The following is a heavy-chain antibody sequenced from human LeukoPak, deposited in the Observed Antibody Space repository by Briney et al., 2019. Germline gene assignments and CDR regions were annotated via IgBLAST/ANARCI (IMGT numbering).Heavy chain of an antibody. CDR1: GFTLSSYA. V-gene: IGHV3-23*01. D-gene: IGHD5-24*01. Sequence: GGSLRLSCAASGFTLSSYAMGWVRQAPGKGLEWVSAISGSGGSTYYADSVKGRFTISRDNSENTLYLQMNSLRAEDTAVYYCAKGRRWLQLGYFDYWGQGTLVTVSS. CDR3: AKGRRWLQLGYFDY. CDR2: ISGSGGST. J-gene: IGHJ4*02.